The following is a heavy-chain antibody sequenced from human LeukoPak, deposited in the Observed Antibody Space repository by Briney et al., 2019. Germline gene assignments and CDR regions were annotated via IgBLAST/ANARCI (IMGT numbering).Heavy chain of an antibody. D-gene: IGHD2-8*02. CDR2: IRDKAHTYTT. CDR3: CRVNLWRCSNFQIFHYNDG. V-gene: IGHV3-72*01. CDR1: GFTFSDHY. Sequence: GGSLRLSCAASGFTFSDHYMDWVRQAPGKGLEWVGRIRDKAHTYTTEYAASVKGRVTVSRDESKNSLYLQINSLESEYTAVNYCCRVNLWRCSNFQIFHYNDGLGKGAAGTVSS. J-gene: IGHJ6*03.